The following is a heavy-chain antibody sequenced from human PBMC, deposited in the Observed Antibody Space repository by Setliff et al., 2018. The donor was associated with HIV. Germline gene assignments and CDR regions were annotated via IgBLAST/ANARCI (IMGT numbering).Heavy chain of an antibody. CDR1: GGSISSYY. Sequence: PSETLSLTCTVSGGSISSYYWSWIRQPPGKGLEWIGYIYTSGRTNYNPSLKSRVTISVDPSKNQFSLKLSSVTAADTAVYYCARGLSFYDPGGFDYWGQGTLVTVSS. V-gene: IGHV4-4*09. D-gene: IGHD3-22*01. CDR2: IYTSGRT. CDR3: ARGLSFYDPGGFDY. J-gene: IGHJ4*02.